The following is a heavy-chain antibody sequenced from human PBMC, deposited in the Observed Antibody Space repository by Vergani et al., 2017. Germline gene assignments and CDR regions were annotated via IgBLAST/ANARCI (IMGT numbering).Heavy chain of an antibody. CDR2: IYDSGST. CDR3: AKGKRYSGRPAGFDY. V-gene: IGHV4-4*03. Sequence: QVQLQESGPGLVKPPGTLSLTCAVSGCSISSSYWWSWVRQPPGKGLEWIGEIYDSGSTNYNPSLKSRVTISVDKSKNQFSLKLSFVTAADTAVYYCAKGKRYSGRPAGFDYWGQGTLVTVSS. J-gene: IGHJ4*02. D-gene: IGHD1-26*01. CDR1: GCSISSSYW.